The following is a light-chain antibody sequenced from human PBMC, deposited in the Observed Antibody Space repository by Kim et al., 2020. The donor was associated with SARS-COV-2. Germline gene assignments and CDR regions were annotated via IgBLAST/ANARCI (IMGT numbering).Light chain of an antibody. J-gene: IGLJ2*01. CDR2: QDS. Sequence: SVSPGKTASITCSGDKLGDKYACWYQQKPGQSPLLVIYQDSKRPSGIPERFSGSNSGNTATLTISGTQAMDEADYSCQAWDSSIVVFGGGTQLTVL. V-gene: IGLV3-1*01. CDR3: QAWDSSIVV. CDR1: KLGDKY.